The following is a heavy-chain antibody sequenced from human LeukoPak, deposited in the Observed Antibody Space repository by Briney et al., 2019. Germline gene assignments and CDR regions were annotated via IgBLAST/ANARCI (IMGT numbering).Heavy chain of an antibody. CDR1: GDSISNYY. V-gene: IGHV4-39*01. CDR2: IYYSGST. CDR3: ARRSVVVTAFDY. J-gene: IGHJ4*02. Sequence: SETLSLTCTVSGDSISNYYWGWIRQPPGKGLEWIGSIYYSGSTYYNSSLKSRVTISVDTSKNQFSLKLSSVTAADTAVYYCARRSVVVTAFDYWGQGTLVTVSS. D-gene: IGHD2-21*02.